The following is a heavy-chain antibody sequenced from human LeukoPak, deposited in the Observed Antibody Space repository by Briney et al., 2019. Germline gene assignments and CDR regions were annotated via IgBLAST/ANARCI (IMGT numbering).Heavy chain of an antibody. D-gene: IGHD2-2*01. CDR3: ARDRVVPAANGPYYYYMDV. Sequence: GRSLRLSCAASGFTVSSNYMSWVRQAPGKGLEWVSVIYSGGSTYYADSVKGRFTISRDNSKNTLYLQMNSLRAEDTAVYYCARDRVVPAANGPYYYYMDVWGKGTTVTVSS. J-gene: IGHJ6*03. CDR1: GFTVSSNY. CDR2: IYSGGST. V-gene: IGHV3-66*02.